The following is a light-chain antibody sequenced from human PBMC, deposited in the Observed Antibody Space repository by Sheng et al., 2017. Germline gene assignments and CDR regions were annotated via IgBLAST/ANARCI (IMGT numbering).Light chain of an antibody. J-gene: IGLJ2*01. CDR1: DVGRYR. CDR2: DDG. Sequence: SSVLSQPPSVSAAPGQTATITCGGNDVGRYRLYWYQQRPGQAPILVLNDDGARPSGIPERFSGSNSGNTATLTISRAQAGDEADYYRQVWDSSTVVFGGGTKLTVL. CDR3: QVWDSSTVV. V-gene: IGLV3-21*02.